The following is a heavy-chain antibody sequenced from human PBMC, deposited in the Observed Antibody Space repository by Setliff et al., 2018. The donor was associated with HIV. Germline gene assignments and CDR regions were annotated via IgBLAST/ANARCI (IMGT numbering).Heavy chain of an antibody. Sequence: SETLSLTCTVSDDSFSTSDYWWAWVRQPPGNGLEWIGSIYHDGRTYYSPSLKSRVTISVDTSKNRFSLKLSSVTATDTAVYYCARQLASGFWAFDIWGQGTMVTVSS. CDR3: ARQLASGFWAFDI. J-gene: IGHJ3*02. V-gene: IGHV4-39*01. CDR2: IYHDGRT. CDR1: DDSFSTSDYW. D-gene: IGHD3-22*01.